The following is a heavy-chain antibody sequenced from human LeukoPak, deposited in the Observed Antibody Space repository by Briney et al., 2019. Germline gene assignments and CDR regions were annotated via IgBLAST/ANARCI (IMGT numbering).Heavy chain of an antibody. CDR3: ARGGLSYYYMDV. Sequence: SETLSLTCTVSGGSISSSNYYWGWIRQPPGKGLEWIGSIYYSGSTYYNPSLKSRVTISVDTSKNQFSLRLSSVTAADTAVYYCARGGLSYYYMDVWGKGTTVTVSS. V-gene: IGHV4-39*07. CDR2: IYYSGST. J-gene: IGHJ6*03. CDR1: GGSISSSNYY.